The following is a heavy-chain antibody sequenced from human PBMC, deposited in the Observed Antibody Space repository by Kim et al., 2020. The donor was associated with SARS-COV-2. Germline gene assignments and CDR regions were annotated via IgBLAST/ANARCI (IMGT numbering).Heavy chain of an antibody. CDR2: LRDSGGPT. D-gene: IGHD3-10*01. V-gene: IGHV3-23*01. CDR1: EITFSNYA. CDR3: AKRGCAGEGQYFEH. Sequence: GGSLRLSCAASEITFSNYAMAWVRQGPGKGLEWVSTLRDSGGPTYYADSVKGRFTISGDHSKNTVYLQMKSPRAEDTAVYYCAKRGCAGEGQYFEHWG. J-gene: IGHJ1*01.